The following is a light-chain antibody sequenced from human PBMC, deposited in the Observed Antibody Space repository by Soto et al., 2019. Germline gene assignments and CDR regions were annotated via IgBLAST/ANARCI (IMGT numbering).Light chain of an antibody. CDR3: QQRTNWPWT. J-gene: IGKJ1*01. Sequence: IVLTQPPATLSLSPGERATLSCRASQTVSSFLAWYQQKPGQAPRLLIYDSSNRAPGIPARFSVSGSGTDFTLTISSLEPEDFAVYYCQQRTNWPWTFGQGTKVEIK. CDR2: DSS. CDR1: QTVSSF. V-gene: IGKV3-11*01.